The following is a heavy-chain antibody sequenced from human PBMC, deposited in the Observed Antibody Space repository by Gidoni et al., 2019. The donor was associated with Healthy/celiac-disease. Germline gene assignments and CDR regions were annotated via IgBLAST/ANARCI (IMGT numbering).Heavy chain of an antibody. V-gene: IGHV1-24*01. J-gene: IGHJ2*01. CDR1: GYTLTELS. CDR2: FDPEDGET. Sequence: QVQLVQSGAEVKKPGASVKVSCKVSGYTLTELSMHWGRQAPGKGLEWMGGFDPEDGETIYAQKFQGRVTMTEDTSTDTAYMELSSLRSEDTAVYYCATGGPGDYYDSSWYFDLWGRGTLVTVSS. CDR3: ATGGPGDYYDSSWYFDL. D-gene: IGHD3-22*01.